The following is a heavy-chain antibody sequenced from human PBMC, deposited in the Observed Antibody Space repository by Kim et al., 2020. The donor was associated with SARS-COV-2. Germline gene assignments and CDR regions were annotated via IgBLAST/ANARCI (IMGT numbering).Heavy chain of an antibody. Sequence: GGSLRLSCAASTFAFSIYEMNWLRQAPGKGLEWLSYIPNTGDTVYYAESIEGRFTISRDNANNSLFLQMDSLRVEDTAVYYCALIMPRENSFNIWGQGTVVTVSS. CDR1: TFAFSIYE. CDR3: ALIMPRENSFNI. V-gene: IGHV3-48*03. J-gene: IGHJ3*02. D-gene: IGHD2-2*01. CDR2: IPNTGDTV.